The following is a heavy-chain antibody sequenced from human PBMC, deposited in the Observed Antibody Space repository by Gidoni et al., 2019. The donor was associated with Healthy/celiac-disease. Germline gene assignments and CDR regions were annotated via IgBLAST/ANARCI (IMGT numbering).Heavy chain of an antibody. CDR3: ARDTPFYGMDV. CDR2: IYYSGST. CDR1: GGYD. Sequence: GGYDWSWIRQHPGKGLEWIGYIYYSGSTYYNPSLKSPVTISVDTSKNQFFLKLSSVTAADTAVYYCARDTPFYGMDVWGQGTTVTVSS. V-gene: IGHV4-31*01. J-gene: IGHJ6*02.